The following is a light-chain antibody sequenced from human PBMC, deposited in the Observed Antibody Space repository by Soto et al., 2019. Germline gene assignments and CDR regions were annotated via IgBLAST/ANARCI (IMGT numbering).Light chain of an antibody. CDR2: VNSDGSH. V-gene: IGLV4-69*01. CDR3: QTWGTGIVV. J-gene: IGLJ2*01. CDR1: SGHNNYA. Sequence: QPVLTQSPSASASLGASVKLTCTLSSGHNNYAIAWHQQQPEKGPRYLMKVNSDGSHSKGDGISDRFSGSSSGAERYLAISSLQSEDEADYYCQTWGTGIVVFGGGTKLTVL.